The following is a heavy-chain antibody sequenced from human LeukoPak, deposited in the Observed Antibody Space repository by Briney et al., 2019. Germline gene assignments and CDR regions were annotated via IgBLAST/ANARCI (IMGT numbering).Heavy chain of an antibody. CDR1: GFTFRNYA. CDR3: ASLRFGELFLLDY. V-gene: IGHV3-23*01. D-gene: IGHD3-10*01. Sequence: GGSLRLSCAASGFTFRNYAMSWVRQAPGKGLEWVSGISENGGSTYYADSVKGRFSISRDNSKNTLYLQMNSLRAEDTAVYYCASLRFGELFLLDYWGQGTLVTVSS. CDR2: ISENGGST. J-gene: IGHJ4*02.